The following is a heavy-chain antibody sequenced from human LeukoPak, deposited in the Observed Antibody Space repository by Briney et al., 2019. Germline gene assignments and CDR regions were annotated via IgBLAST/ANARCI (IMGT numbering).Heavy chain of an antibody. CDR1: GYTFTSYY. V-gene: IGHV1-46*01. D-gene: IGHD2-15*01. Sequence: ASVKVSCKASGYTFTSYYMHWVRQAPGQGLEWMGTINPSGGSTSYAQKFQGRVTMTRDMSTSTVYMELSSLRSEDTAVYYCARTSAAYYFDYWGQGTLVTVSS. J-gene: IGHJ4*02. CDR3: ARTSAAYYFDY. CDR2: INPSGGST.